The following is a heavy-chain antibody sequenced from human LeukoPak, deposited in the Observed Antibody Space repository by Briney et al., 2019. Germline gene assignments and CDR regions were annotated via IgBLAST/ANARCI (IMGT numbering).Heavy chain of an antibody. D-gene: IGHD4-23*01. V-gene: IGHV3-7*01. J-gene: IGHJ4*02. CDR3: AKDNSEWELTLYYFDY. Sequence: PGGSLRLSCAASGFTFSTYWMSWVRQAPGKGLEWVANIKPDGSEKYYVDSVKGRFTVSRDNSISTLYLQMHSLRPEDTAVYYCAKDNSEWELTLYYFDYWGQGTLVTVSS. CDR1: GFTFSTYW. CDR2: IKPDGSEK.